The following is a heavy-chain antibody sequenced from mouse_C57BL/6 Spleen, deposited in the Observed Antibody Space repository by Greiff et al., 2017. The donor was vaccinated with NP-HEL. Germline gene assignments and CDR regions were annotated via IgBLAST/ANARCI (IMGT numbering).Heavy chain of an antibody. Sequence: VQLQQSGAELVRPGSSVKLSCKASGYTFTSYWMHWVKQRPIQGLEWIGNIDPSDSETHYNQKFKDKATLTVDKSSSTAYMQLSSLTSEDSAVYYCARGGIYYGSSPYYFDYWGQGTTLTVSS. V-gene: IGHV1-52*01. D-gene: IGHD1-1*01. CDR3: ARGGIYYGSSPYYFDY. CDR2: IDPSDSET. J-gene: IGHJ2*01. CDR1: GYTFTSYW.